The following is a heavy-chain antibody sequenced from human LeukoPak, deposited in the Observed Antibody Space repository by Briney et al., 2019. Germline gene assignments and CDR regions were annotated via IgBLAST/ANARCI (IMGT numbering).Heavy chain of an antibody. CDR1: GLTFSNYA. V-gene: IGHV3-23*01. J-gene: IGHJ3*02. Sequence: GGSLRLSCAVSGLTFSNYAMTWVRQAPGKGLEWVSSISGSGGNTYYADSVKGRFTISRDNSKNTLYLQMNSLRAEDTAVYYCAGTRTGAFDIWGQGTMVTVS. CDR2: ISGSGGNT. CDR3: AGTRTGAFDI. D-gene: IGHD3/OR15-3a*01.